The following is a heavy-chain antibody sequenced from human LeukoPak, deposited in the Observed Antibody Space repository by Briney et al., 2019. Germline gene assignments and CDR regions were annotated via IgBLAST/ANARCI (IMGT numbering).Heavy chain of an antibody. CDR3: ARGGSNSYFQH. CDR1: GGSIGSYY. Sequence: SETLSLTCTVSGGSIGSYYWSWIRQPPGKGLEWIGYFYYTGSTNYNPSLKSRVTISADTSKTQFSLKLNSVTAADTAVYYCARGGSNSYFQHWGQGTLVTVSS. V-gene: IGHV4-59*01. D-gene: IGHD1-26*01. J-gene: IGHJ1*01. CDR2: FYYTGST.